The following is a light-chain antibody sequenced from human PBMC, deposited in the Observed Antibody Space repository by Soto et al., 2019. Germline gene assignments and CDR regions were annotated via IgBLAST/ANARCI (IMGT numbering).Light chain of an antibody. Sequence: EIVMTQSPTTLSVSPGESVTLSCRASQSVGSDLAWYQQIPGQAPRLLIYGASTRATGIPARFSGSGSATEFTLTISSLQSEDFAVYYCQQYNNCPPYTFGQGTKLEIK. V-gene: IGKV3-15*01. CDR3: QQYNNCPPYT. CDR2: GAS. CDR1: QSVGSD. J-gene: IGKJ2*01.